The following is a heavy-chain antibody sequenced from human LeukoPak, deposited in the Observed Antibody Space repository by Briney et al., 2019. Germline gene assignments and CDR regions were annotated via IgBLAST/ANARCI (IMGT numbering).Heavy chain of an antibody. CDR3: ARVSEGYSSRWYDY. V-gene: IGHV1-2*06. Sequence: ASVKVSCKASGYTFTGYYMHWVRQAPGQGLEWMGRINPNSGGTNYAQKFQGRVTMTRDTSISTAYMELSRLRSDDTAVYYCARVSEGYSSRWYDYWGQGTLVTVYS. J-gene: IGHJ4*02. CDR2: INPNSGGT. CDR1: GYTFTGYY. D-gene: IGHD6-13*01.